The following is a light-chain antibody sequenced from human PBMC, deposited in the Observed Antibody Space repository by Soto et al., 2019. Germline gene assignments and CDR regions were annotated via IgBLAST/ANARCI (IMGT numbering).Light chain of an antibody. CDR1: SSNIGNNY. CDR3: GTWDSSLSAGV. Sequence: QSVLTQPPSVSAAPGQKVTISCSGFSSNIGNNYVSWYQQVPGTAPKLLIYENNKRPSGIPDRFSGSKSGTSATLDITGLQTVDEADYYCGTWDSSLSAGVFGGGTKLTVL. CDR2: ENN. V-gene: IGLV1-51*01. J-gene: IGLJ2*01.